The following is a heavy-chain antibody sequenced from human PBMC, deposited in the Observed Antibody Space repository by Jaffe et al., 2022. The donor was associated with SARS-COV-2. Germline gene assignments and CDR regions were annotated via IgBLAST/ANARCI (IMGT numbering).Heavy chain of an antibody. Sequence: QVQLTQSGAEVKRPGASVKVSCKVSGYSLTELSMHWVRQAPGKGLEWMGGFDPNAGGGETVYAQRFRDRVTTTEDTSTNIAYMELRGLTPEDTAVYYCTTAPDISAFDYWGQGTLVSVSS. V-gene: IGHV1-24*01. J-gene: IGHJ4*02. CDR3: TTAPDISAFDY. CDR2: FDPNAGGGET. CDR1: GYSLTELS. D-gene: IGHD3-9*01.